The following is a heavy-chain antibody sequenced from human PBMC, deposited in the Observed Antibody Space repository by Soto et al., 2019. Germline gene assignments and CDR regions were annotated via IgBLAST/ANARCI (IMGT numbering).Heavy chain of an antibody. J-gene: IGHJ4*02. CDR3: AREYTETVDGPTPFYFDY. CDR1: GDSISSYY. V-gene: IGHV4-4*07. Sequence: ETLSLTCRVSGDSISSYYWSWIRQSAGKGLEWIGRTYITGDTNYNPSLKSRVTMSVDTSRHQLSLHLSSVTAADTAVYYCAREYTETVDGPTPFYFDYWGQGTPVTVSS. CDR2: TYITGDT. D-gene: IGHD6-19*01.